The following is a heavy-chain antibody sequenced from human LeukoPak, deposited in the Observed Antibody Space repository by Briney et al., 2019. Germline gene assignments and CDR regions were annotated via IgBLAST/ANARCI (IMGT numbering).Heavy chain of an antibody. Sequence: SETLSLTCTVSGGSISSSSYYWGWIRQPPGKGLEWIGSIYYSGSTYYNPSLKSRVTISVDTSKNQFSLKLSSVTAADTAVYYGATSRYYYDSSGYYNGAAFDIWGQGTMVTVSS. CDR1: GGSISSSSYY. CDR3: ATSRYYYDSSGYYNGAAFDI. CDR2: IYYSGST. J-gene: IGHJ3*02. D-gene: IGHD3-22*01. V-gene: IGHV4-39*01.